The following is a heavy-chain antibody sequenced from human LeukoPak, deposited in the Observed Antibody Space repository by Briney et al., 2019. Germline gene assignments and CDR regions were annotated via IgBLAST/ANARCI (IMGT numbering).Heavy chain of an antibody. CDR3: ARTFPWDIGYWFDP. CDR1: GYTFTGYY. D-gene: IGHD1-26*01. Sequence: ASVKVSCKASGYTFTGYYMHWVRQAPGQGLEWVGWINPNSGGTNYAQKFQGRVTMTRDTSISTAYMELSRLRSDDTAVYYCARTFPWDIGYWFDPWGQETLVTVSS. J-gene: IGHJ5*02. CDR2: INPNSGGT. V-gene: IGHV1-2*02.